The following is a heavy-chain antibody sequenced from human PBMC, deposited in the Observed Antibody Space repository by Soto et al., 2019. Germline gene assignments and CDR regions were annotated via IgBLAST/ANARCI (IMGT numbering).Heavy chain of an antibody. CDR2: ISGSGDST. Sequence: LEWFSVISGSGDSTYYADSVKGRFTISRDNSKNTLYLQMNSLRAEDTAVYYCARELAYCSGGSCYMEGACDSWGQGTMVTVS. CDR3: ARELAYCSGGSCYMEGACDS. J-gene: IGHJ3*02. V-gene: IGHV3-23*01. D-gene: IGHD2-15*01.